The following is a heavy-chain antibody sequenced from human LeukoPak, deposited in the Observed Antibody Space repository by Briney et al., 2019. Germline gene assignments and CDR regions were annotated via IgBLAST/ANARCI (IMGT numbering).Heavy chain of an antibody. V-gene: IGHV1-46*01. CDR3: ARKGSSSCFDY. Sequence: ASVKVSCTASGGTFSSYAISWVRQAPGQGLEWMGIINPTGGSTSHAQKFQGRVTMTRDTSTSTVYMELSSLRSEDTAVYYRARKGSSSCFDYWGQGTLVTVSS. CDR2: INPTGGST. D-gene: IGHD6-6*01. CDR1: GGTFSSYA. J-gene: IGHJ4*02.